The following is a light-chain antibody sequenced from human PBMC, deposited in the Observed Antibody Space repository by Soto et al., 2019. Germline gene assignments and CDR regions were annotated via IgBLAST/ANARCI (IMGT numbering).Light chain of an antibody. Sequence: IVFAPSSSPLSLSPGERATLSCRASQSLTNSFIAWYRQRPGQAPRLLIYDTSSRASGIPDRFSGSGSGTDFTLTISRLETEDFAVFYCQQYGTSEIIFGQGTRLEIK. CDR3: QQYGTSEII. CDR1: QSLTNSF. V-gene: IGKV3-20*01. J-gene: IGKJ5*01. CDR2: DTS.